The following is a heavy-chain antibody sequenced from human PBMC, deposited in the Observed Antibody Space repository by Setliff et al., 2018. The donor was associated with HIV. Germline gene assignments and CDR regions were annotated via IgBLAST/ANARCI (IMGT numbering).Heavy chain of an antibody. Sequence: ASVKVSCKASGYIFTSYYMHWLRQVPGQGLEWMGIVDPSGGSTHYAQKFEGRVTMTRDTSTSTFHMELSSLTSEDRAIYYCARDGRAVTSLMVVVSLKNGMDVWGQGTTVTVYS. CDR3: ARDGRAVTSLMVVVSLKNGMDV. CDR1: GYIFTSYY. D-gene: IGHD3-22*01. CDR2: VDPSGGST. J-gene: IGHJ6*02. V-gene: IGHV1-46*01.